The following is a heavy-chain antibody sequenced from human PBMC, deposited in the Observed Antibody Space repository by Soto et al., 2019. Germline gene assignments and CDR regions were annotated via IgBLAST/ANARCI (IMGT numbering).Heavy chain of an antibody. CDR2: IYYSGST. J-gene: IGHJ4*02. CDR3: ARHLGFGEPRLDY. D-gene: IGHD3-10*01. CDR1: GGSISSSSYY. V-gene: IGHV4-39*01. Sequence: QLQLQESGPGLVKPSETLSLTCTVSGGSISSSSYYWGWIRQPPGKGLEWVGSIYYSGSTYYNPSLKSRVTISVDTSKNQFSLKLSSVTAADTAVYYCARHLGFGEPRLDYWGQGTLVTVSS.